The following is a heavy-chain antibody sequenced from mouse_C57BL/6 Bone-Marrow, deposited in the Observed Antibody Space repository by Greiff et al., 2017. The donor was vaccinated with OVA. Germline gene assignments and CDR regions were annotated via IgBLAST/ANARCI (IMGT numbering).Heavy chain of an antibody. Sequence: QVQLQQPGAELVKPGASVKLSCKASGYTFTSYWMHWVKQRPGRGLEWIGRIDPNRGGTKYNEKFKSKATLTVDKPSSTAYMQLSSLTSEDSAVYDCARRGNYWYFDVWGTGTTVTVSS. V-gene: IGHV1-72*01. J-gene: IGHJ1*03. CDR3: ARRGNYWYFDV. CDR2: IDPNRGGT. D-gene: IGHD2-1*01. CDR1: GYTFTSYW.